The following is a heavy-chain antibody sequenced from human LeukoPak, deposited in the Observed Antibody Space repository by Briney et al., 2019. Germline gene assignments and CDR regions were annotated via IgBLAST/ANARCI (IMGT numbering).Heavy chain of an antibody. CDR3: ARISASSGRNQGD. V-gene: IGHV3-21*01. CDR1: GFTFSSYS. CDR2: ISSSSSYI. Sequence: GGSLRLSCAASGFTFSSYSMNWVRQAPGKGLEWVSSISSSSSYIYYADSVKGRFTISRDNAKNSLYLQMNSLRAEDTAVYYCARISASSGRNQGDWGQGTLVTVSS. D-gene: IGHD6-19*01. J-gene: IGHJ4*02.